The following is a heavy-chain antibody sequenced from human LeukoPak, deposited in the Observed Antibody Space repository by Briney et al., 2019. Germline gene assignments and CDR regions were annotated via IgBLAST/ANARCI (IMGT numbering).Heavy chain of an antibody. CDR1: GYTFTCYY. CDR2: INLNSGGT. Sequence: ASVKVSCKASGYTFTCYYMHWVRQAPGQGLEWMGWINLNSGGTNYAQKFQGRVTMTRDTSISTAYMELSRLRSDDTAVYYCARGSSSANWFDHWGQGTLVTVSS. V-gene: IGHV1-2*02. J-gene: IGHJ5*02. CDR3: ARGSSSANWFDH. D-gene: IGHD6-13*01.